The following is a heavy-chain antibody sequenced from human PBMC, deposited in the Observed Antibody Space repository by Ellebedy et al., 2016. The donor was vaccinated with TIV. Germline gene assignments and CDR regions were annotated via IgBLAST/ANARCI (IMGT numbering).Heavy chain of an antibody. V-gene: IGHV3-7*01. CDR3: ARGDGEWLLSLGMDV. CDR1: GFIFSTYW. CDR2: IKEDGSNK. D-gene: IGHD3-3*01. Sequence: GESLKISCAASGFIFSTYWMYWVRQAPGKGLEWVASIKEDGSNKHYVDSVKGRFTISRDNAKNSLYLQMNSLRAEDTAVYYCARGDGEWLLSLGMDVWGQGTTVTVSS. J-gene: IGHJ6*02.